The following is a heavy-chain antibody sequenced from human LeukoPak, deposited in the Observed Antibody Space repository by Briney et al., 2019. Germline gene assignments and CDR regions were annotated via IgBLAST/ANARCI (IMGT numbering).Heavy chain of an antibody. CDR3: ARVMPGYYYYIDL. V-gene: IGHV4-59*12. CDR2: IYYSGST. D-gene: IGHD2-2*01. Sequence: PSETLSLTCTVSGGSISSYYWSWIRQPPGKGLEWIGEIYYSGSTNYNPSLKSRVTISVDTSKNQFSLKLSSVTAADTAVYYCARVMPGYYYYIDLWGQGTPVTVSS. CDR1: GGSISSYY. J-gene: IGHJ6*03.